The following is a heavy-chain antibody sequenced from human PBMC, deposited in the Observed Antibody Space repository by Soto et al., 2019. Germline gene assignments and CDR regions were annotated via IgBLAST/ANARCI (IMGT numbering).Heavy chain of an antibody. V-gene: IGHV5-51*01. CDR2: IFPGDSDT. D-gene: IGHD6-13*01. Sequence: GESLKICCNGSGFSLNTDWIAWVRQMPGKGLEWMGAIFPGDSDTKYSPSFEGQVTISADRSTSTAFVQWDSLRASDSAIYFCARQGRRYSGYGYYYEMDFRRPRTTVTLSS. CDR3: ARQGRRYSGYGYYYEMDF. CDR1: GFSLNTDW. J-gene: IGHJ6*02.